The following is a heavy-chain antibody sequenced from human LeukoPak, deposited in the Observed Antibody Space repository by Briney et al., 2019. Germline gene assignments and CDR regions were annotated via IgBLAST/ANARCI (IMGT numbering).Heavy chain of an antibody. CDR3: ARDLYSSSPSIYY. V-gene: IGHV3-21*01. D-gene: IGHD6-13*01. CDR1: GFTFSSYS. J-gene: IGHJ4*02. CDR2: ISTSSSYI. Sequence: PGGSLRLSCAASGFTFSSYSMNWVRQAPGKGLEWVSSISTSSSYIYYADSVEGRFTISRDNAKNSLYLQMNSLRAEDTAVYYCARDLYSSSPSIYYWGQGTLVTVSS.